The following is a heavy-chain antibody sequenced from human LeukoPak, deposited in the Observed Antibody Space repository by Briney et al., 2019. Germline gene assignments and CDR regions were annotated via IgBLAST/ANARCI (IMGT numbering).Heavy chain of an antibody. CDR2: IYHSGST. CDR1: GGSISSGGYP. D-gene: IGHD5-12*01. V-gene: IGHV4-30-2*01. Sequence: SQTLSLTCAVSGGSISSGGYPWSWIRQPPGKGLEWIGYIYHSGSTYYNPSLKSRVTISVDRSKNQFSLKLSSVTAADTAVYYCARGAGDGYSGQDWFDPWGQGTLVTVSS. CDR3: ARGAGDGYSGQDWFDP. J-gene: IGHJ5*02.